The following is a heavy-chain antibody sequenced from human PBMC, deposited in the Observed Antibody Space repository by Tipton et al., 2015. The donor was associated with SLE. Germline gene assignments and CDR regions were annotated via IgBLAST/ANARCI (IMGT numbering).Heavy chain of an antibody. CDR3: ARHVHPRMVVQSYYYAMDV. J-gene: IGHJ6*02. CDR2: IYHSGST. D-gene: IGHD2-15*01. Sequence: TLSLTCTVSGGSISGYYWSWIRQSPEKGLEWIGYIYHSGSTSYNPSLKSRATISVDKSKNQFSLKLSSLSAVDTAVYYCARHVHPRMVVQSYYYAMDVWGQGTTIAVSS. V-gene: IGHV4-59*01. CDR1: GGSISGYY.